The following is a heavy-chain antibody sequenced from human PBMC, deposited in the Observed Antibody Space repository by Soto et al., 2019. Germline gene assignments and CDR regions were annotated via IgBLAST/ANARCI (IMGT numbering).Heavy chain of an antibody. CDR2: IWYDGSKK. V-gene: IGHV3-33*01. J-gene: IGHJ4*02. D-gene: IGHD3-16*01. Sequence: QVQLVESGGGVVQPGRSLRLSCAASGFTFSRSGMHWVRQAPGKGLEWVAVIWYDGSKKYYVDSVKGRFTVSRDNSKNPLYLQMSCLRAEDTAVYYCARDGGFDYWGQGTLVIVSS. CDR1: GFTFSRSG. CDR3: ARDGGFDY.